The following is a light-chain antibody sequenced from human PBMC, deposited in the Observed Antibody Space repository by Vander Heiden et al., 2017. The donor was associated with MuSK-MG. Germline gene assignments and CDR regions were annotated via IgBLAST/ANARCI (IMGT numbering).Light chain of an antibody. CDR2: AAS. CDR1: QSISSY. CDR3: QQSDSTPWT. V-gene: IGKV1-39*01. J-gene: IGKJ1*01. Sequence: DIQMTQSPSSLSASVGDRVTITCRASQSISSYLNWYQQKPGKAPKLLIYAASSLQSGVPSRFSGSGSGTDFTLTISRLQPEDFATYYCQQSDSTPWTFGQGTMVEIK.